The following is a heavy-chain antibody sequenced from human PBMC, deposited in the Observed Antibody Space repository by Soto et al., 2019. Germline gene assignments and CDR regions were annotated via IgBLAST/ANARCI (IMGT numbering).Heavy chain of an antibody. D-gene: IGHD3-3*01. J-gene: IGHJ5*02. Sequence: PGESLKISCKGSGYSFTSYWISWVRQMPGKGLEWMGRIDPSDSYTNYSPSFQGHVTISADKSISTAYLQWSSLKASDTAMYYCARLSGIRFLEWLLYSPWGQVTLVTVS. CDR2: IDPSDSYT. CDR1: GYSFTSYW. CDR3: ARLSGIRFLEWLLYSP. V-gene: IGHV5-10-1*01.